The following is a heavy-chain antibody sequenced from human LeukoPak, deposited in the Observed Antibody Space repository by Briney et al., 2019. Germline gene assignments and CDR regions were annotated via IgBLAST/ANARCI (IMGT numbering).Heavy chain of an antibody. Sequence: SQTLSLTCTVSGGSISSGSYYWSWIRQPAGKGLEWIGRIYTSGSTNYNPSLKSRVTISVDTSKNQFSLKLSSMTAADTAVYYCASGCSGGSCYSLDYYYYYYMDVWGKGTTVTVSS. CDR3: ASGCSGGSCYSLDYYYYYYMDV. J-gene: IGHJ6*03. D-gene: IGHD2-15*01. CDR1: GGSISSGSYY. CDR2: IYTSGST. V-gene: IGHV4-61*02.